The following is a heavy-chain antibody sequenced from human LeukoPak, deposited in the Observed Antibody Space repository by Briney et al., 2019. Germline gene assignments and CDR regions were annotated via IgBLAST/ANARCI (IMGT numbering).Heavy chain of an antibody. CDR3: ARVAQRTYDWLLRTDYFDY. Sequence: RAASVTLSCTASGYTFSSYDITWVRQAPGQGLELMGWMNPDTAKTGYAQTFQGRVTMTSKTSISTAYMWRSSLRSEGTGVYYCARVAQRTYDWLLRTDYFDYGGQGTLVTVSS. CDR2: MNPDTAKT. D-gene: IGHD3-9*01. CDR1: GYTFSSYD. J-gene: IGHJ4*02. V-gene: IGHV1-8*01.